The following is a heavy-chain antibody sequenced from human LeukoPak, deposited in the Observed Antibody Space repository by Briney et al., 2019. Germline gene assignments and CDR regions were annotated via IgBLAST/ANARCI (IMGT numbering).Heavy chain of an antibody. D-gene: IGHD6-19*01. V-gene: IGHV1-2*02. Sequence: PGGSLRLSCAASGFTFSSYGMHWVRQAPGQGLEWMGWINPNSGGTNYAQKFQGRVTMTRDTSISTAYMELSRLRSDDTAVYYCARDLKWRSGSDPQNYGMDVWGQGTTVTVSS. CDR2: INPNSGGT. CDR3: ARDLKWRSGSDPQNYGMDV. J-gene: IGHJ6*02. CDR1: GFTFSSYG.